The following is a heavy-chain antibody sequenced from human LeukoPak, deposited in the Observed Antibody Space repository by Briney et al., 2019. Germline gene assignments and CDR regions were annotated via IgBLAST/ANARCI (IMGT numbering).Heavy chain of an antibody. D-gene: IGHD2-2*01. J-gene: IGHJ6*03. Sequence: SSVKVSCKASGGTFSSYAISWVRQAPGQGLEWMGGIIPIFGTANYAQKFQGRVTITTDESTSTAYMELSSLRSEDTAVYYCARDPILDCSSTSCSLGGGDYYYYMDVWGKGTTVTVSS. CDR2: IIPIFGTA. V-gene: IGHV1-69*05. CDR1: GGTFSSYA. CDR3: ARDPILDCSSTSCSLGGGDYYYYMDV.